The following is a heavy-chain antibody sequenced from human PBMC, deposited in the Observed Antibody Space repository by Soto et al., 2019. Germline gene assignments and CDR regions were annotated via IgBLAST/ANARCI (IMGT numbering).Heavy chain of an antibody. CDR1: GGSFSGYY. CDR2: INHSGST. V-gene: IGHV4-34*01. Sequence: PSETLSLTCAVYGGSFSGYYWSWISQPPGKGLEWIGEINHSGSTNYNPSLKSRVTISVDTSKNQFSLKLSSVTAADTAVYYCARSHRQSYRATYSDYWGQGTLVTVSS. CDR3: ARSHRQSYRATYSDY. D-gene: IGHD5-12*01. J-gene: IGHJ4*02.